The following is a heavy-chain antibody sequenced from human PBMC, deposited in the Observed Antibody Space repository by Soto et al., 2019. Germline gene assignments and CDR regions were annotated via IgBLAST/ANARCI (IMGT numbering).Heavy chain of an antibody. Sequence: EVQLVESGGGLVQPGGSLRLYCAASGFSFTNSWMYWVRQAPGKGLVWVSRINEDGSMTSHADSVRGQCTISRDNAKNSLYFQMTSLSPEATAEYYCATRFRWGQGTLVTVSS. CDR2: INEDGSMT. D-gene: IGHD3-16*01. CDR3: ATRFR. J-gene: IGHJ4*02. CDR1: GFSFTNSW. V-gene: IGHV3-74*01.